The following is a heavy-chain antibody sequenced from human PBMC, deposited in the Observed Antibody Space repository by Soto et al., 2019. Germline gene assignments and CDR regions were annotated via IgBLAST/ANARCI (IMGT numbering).Heavy chain of an antibody. CDR2: IFGGGTTT. J-gene: IGHJ4*02. Sequence: GGSLRLSCAASGFTFSDYAMSWVRQAPGKGLEWVSGIFGGGTTTYYADSVKGRFTISRDKSKNTLYLQMNSLRAEDTAVYYCGKDLAIPTSGPYYFDYWGQGTLVTVSS. CDR1: GFTFSDYA. V-gene: IGHV3-23*01. CDR3: GKDLAIPTSGPYYFDY. D-gene: IGHD6-19*01.